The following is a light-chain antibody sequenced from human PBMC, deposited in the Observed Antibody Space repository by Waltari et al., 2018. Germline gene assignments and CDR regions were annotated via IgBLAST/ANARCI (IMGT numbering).Light chain of an antibody. J-gene: IGKJ4*01. CDR2: DTS. CDR1: HSIANY. Sequence: PGARATLSCRASHSIANYLAWYQQRPGQAPRLLIYDTSNRATGIPARFSGSGYETDFTLTISSLEPEDFGVYYCQQRSNWPLTFVGGTKVEIK. CDR3: QQRSNWPLT. V-gene: IGKV3-11*01.